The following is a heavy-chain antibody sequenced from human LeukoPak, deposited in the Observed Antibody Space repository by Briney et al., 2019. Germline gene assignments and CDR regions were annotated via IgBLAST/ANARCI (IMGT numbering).Heavy chain of an antibody. D-gene: IGHD1-1*01. CDR1: GFTFSAYA. CDR3: VKITSVTGGDC. CDR2: ISNNGGSS. V-gene: IGHV3-64D*09. J-gene: IGHJ4*02. Sequence: GGPLRLSCSASGFTFSAYAMYWVRQAPGKGLEYVSGISNNGGSSFYADSVRGRFTISRDNSKNTLYLQMSSLRAEDTAVYYCVKITSVTGGDCWGQGTRLTVSS.